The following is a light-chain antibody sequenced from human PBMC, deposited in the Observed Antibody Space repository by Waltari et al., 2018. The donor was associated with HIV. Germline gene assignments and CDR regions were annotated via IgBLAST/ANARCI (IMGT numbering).Light chain of an antibody. CDR1: SSDVGGYNL. Sequence: QSALTQPASVSGSPGQSITISCTGTSSDVGGYNLVSWYQQHPGKAPKLIIYEVTKRPSGVSNRFSASKSGNTASLTISGLQAEDEAHYHCCSYAGSSTLVFGGGINVIVL. CDR2: EVT. V-gene: IGLV2-23*02. CDR3: CSYAGSSTLV. J-gene: IGLJ3*02.